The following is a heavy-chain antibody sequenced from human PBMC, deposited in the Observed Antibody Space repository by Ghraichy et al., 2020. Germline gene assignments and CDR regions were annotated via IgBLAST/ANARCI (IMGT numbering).Heavy chain of an antibody. CDR3: ARDINCSGGSCSYAFDI. CDR1: GFTFSSYG. Sequence: LSLTCAASGFTFSSYGMHWVRQAPGKGLEWVAVIWYDGSNKYYADSVKGRFTISRDNSKNTLYLQMNSLRAEDTAVYYCARDINCSGGSCSYAFDIWGQGRMVTVSS. V-gene: IGHV3-33*01. J-gene: IGHJ3*02. D-gene: IGHD2-15*01. CDR2: IWYDGSNK.